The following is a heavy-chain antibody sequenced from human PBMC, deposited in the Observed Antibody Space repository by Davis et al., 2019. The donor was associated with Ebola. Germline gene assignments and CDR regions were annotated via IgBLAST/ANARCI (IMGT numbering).Heavy chain of an antibody. D-gene: IGHD5-18*01. CDR2: ISAYNGNT. CDR3: ARHPRPSVVDTAMATGYYYYGMDV. Sequence: ASVKVSCKASGYTFTSYGISWVRQAPGQGLEWMGWISAYNGNTNYAQKLQGRVTMTTDTSTSTAYMELRSLRSDDTAVYYCARHPRPSVVDTAMATGYYYYGMDVWGKGTTVTVSS. J-gene: IGHJ6*04. V-gene: IGHV1-18*01. CDR1: GYTFTSYG.